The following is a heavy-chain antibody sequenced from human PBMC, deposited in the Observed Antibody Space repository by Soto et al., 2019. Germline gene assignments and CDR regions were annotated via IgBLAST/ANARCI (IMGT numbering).Heavy chain of an antibody. CDR3: ARLLLFPNYYFDY. J-gene: IGHJ4*02. D-gene: IGHD3-10*01. CDR1: GGTFSSYA. V-gene: IGHV1-69*01. CDR2: IIPIFGTA. Sequence: QVQLVQSGAEVKKPGSSVKVSCKASGGTFSSYAIRWVRQAPGQGLEWMGGIIPIFGTANDAQKFQGRVTITADEAMITAYIELSSLRSEDTAVYYCARLLLFPNYYFDYWGQGTQVTVTS.